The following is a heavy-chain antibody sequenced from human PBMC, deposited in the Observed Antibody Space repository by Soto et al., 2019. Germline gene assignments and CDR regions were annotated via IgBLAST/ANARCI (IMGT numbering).Heavy chain of an antibody. CDR3: AREDRWLYYFDY. Sequence: QVQLVQSGAEVKKPGSSVRVSCKASGGTFSSYAISWLRQALGQGLEWMGGIIPIFGTANYAQKFQGRVTITADESTSTAYMELSSLRSEDTAVYYCAREDRWLYYFDYWGQGTLVTVSS. CDR2: IIPIFGTA. D-gene: IGHD6-19*01. CDR1: GGTFSSYA. J-gene: IGHJ4*02. V-gene: IGHV1-69*01.